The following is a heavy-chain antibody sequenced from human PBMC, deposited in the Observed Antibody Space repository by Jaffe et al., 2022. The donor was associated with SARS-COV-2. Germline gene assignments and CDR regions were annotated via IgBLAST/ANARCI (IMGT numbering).Heavy chain of an antibody. D-gene: IGHD4-4*01. Sequence: QVQLVESGGGVVQPGRSLRLSCAASGFTFSSYGMHWVRQAPGKGLEWVAVIWYDGSNKYYADSVKGRFTISRDNSKNTLYLQMNSLRAEDTAVYYCAREQYSNAYYYYGMDVWGQGTTVTVSS. CDR2: IWYDGSNK. CDR3: AREQYSNAYYYYGMDV. J-gene: IGHJ6*02. CDR1: GFTFSSYG. V-gene: IGHV3-33*01.